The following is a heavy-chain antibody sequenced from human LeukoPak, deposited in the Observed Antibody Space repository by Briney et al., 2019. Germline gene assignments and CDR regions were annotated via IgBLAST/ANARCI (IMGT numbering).Heavy chain of an antibody. V-gene: IGHV4-4*09. CDR2: IYTSGST. CDR3: ASTGERHISDY. D-gene: IGHD1-1*01. Sequence: PSETLSLTCSVSGGSFDSKYWSWIRQPPGKGLEWIGYIYTSGSTYYNPSLKSRVTISVDTSKNQFSLKLSSVTAADTAVYYCASTGERHISDYWGQGTLVTVSS. J-gene: IGHJ4*02. CDR1: GGSFDSKY.